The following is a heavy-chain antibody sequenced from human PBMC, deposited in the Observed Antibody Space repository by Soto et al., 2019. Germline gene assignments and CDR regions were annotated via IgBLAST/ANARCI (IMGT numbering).Heavy chain of an antibody. CDR3: ARWNYAFDY. J-gene: IGHJ4*02. CDR2: INLDGSGT. D-gene: IGHD1-7*01. Sequence: PGGSLRLSCAPPAHIFSVRGMHWVRQAPGKGLEWVAGINLDGSGTSYADSVKGRFTVSRDNAKNQLFLEMNGLRADDTAVYFCARWNYAFDYWGQGALVTVSS. V-gene: IGHV3-7*01. CDR1: AHIFSVRG.